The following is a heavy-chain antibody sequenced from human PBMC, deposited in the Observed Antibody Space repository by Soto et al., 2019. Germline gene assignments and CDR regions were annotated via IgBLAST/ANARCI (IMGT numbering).Heavy chain of an antibody. CDR1: GFTFSSYG. V-gene: IGHV3-30*18. J-gene: IGHJ6*02. CDR2: ISYDGSTK. CDR3: ANDRTAVAGERDYYYYYGMDV. D-gene: IGHD6-19*01. Sequence: GGSLRLSCAASGFTFSSYGMHWVRQAPGKGLEWVAVISYDGSTKYYADSVKGRFTISRDNSKNTLYLQMNSLRAEETAEYYCANDRTAVAGERDYYYYYGMDVWGQGTTVTVSS.